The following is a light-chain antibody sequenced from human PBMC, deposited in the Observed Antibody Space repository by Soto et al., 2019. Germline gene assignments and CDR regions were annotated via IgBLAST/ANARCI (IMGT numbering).Light chain of an antibody. Sequence: HSALTQPASVSGSPGQSITISCTGTSNDVGAYIYVSWYQQYPGKAPKLMIFEVSNRPSGVSNRFSGSKSGNTASLTISGLQAEDEADYYCSSYTSSNTLYVFGTGTKVTVL. V-gene: IGLV2-14*01. CDR3: SSYTSSNTLYV. CDR2: EVS. J-gene: IGLJ1*01. CDR1: SNDVGAYIY.